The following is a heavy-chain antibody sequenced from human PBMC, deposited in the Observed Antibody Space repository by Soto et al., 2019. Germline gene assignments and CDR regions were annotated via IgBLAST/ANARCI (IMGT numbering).Heavy chain of an antibody. CDR2: IVVGSGNT. V-gene: IGHV1-58*02. D-gene: IGHD3-22*01. CDR1: GFTFTSSA. J-gene: IGHJ4*02. CDR3: AADRYYYDSSGYYPFDY. Sequence: SVKVSCKASGFTFTSSAMQWVRQARGQRLEWIGWIVVGSGNTNYAQKFQERVTITRDMSTSTAYMELSSLRSEDTAVYYCAADRYYYDSSGYYPFDYWGQGTLVTVSS.